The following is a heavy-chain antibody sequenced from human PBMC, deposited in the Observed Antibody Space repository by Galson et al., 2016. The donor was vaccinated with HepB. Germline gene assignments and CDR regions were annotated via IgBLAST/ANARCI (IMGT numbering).Heavy chain of an antibody. D-gene: IGHD3-22*01. Sequence: SLRLSCAASGFTFNFYAMGWVRQTPGKGLEWVSGISGIGDTTYYADSVSGRFTISRDNSKNTLYLEMNSLRAGDTAVYYCAKGYYYGSTAFDNWGQGTLVTVSS. CDR3: AKGYYYGSTAFDN. J-gene: IGHJ4*02. CDR2: ISGIGDTT. CDR1: GFTFNFYA. V-gene: IGHV3-23*01.